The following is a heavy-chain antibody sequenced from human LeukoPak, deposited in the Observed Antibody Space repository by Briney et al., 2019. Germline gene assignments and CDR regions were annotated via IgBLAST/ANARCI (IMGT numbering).Heavy chain of an antibody. V-gene: IGHV1-69*01. CDR3: ARALDLTISYYYGMDV. Sequence: ASVKVSCKASGGTFSSYAISWVRQAPGQGLEWMGGIIPIFGTANYAQKFQGRVTITADEPTSTAYMELSSLRSEDTAVYYCARALDLTISYYYGMDVWGQGTTVTVSS. CDR1: GGTFSSYA. CDR2: IIPIFGTA. D-gene: IGHD3-3*01. J-gene: IGHJ6*02.